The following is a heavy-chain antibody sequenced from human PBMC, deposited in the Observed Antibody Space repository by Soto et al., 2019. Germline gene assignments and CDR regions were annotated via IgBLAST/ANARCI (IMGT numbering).Heavy chain of an antibody. J-gene: IGHJ6*02. CDR2: ISGSGGST. V-gene: IGHV3-23*01. CDR3: PKGGGYCSGGSCYYASYYYYYGMDV. D-gene: IGHD2-15*01. CDR1: GFTFSSYA. Sequence: EVQLLESGGGLVQPGGSLRLSCAASGFTFSSYAMSWVRQAPGKGLEWVSAISGSGGSTYYADSVKGRFTISRDNSKNTLYLEMNGLRAGDTAVYYCPKGGGYCSGGSCYYASYYYYYGMDVWGQGTTVTVSS.